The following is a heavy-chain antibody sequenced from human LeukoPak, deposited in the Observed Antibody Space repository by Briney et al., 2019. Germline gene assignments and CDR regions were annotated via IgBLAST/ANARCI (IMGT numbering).Heavy chain of an antibody. V-gene: IGHV3-7*01. J-gene: IGHJ4*02. D-gene: IGHD1-1*01. CDR1: GFTFSSYW. CDR3: ARDPLTGTTRHGGNY. Sequence: GGSLRLSCAASGFTFSSYWMSWVRQAPGKGLEWVANIKQDGSEKYYVDSVKGRFTISRDNAKNSLYLQMNSLRAEDTAVYYCARDPLTGTTRHGGNYWGQGTLVTVSS. CDR2: IKQDGSEK.